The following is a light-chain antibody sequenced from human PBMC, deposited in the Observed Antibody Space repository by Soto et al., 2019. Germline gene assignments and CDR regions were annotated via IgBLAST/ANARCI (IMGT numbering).Light chain of an antibody. V-gene: IGKV1-39*01. CDR1: QTISTY. CDR2: AAS. J-gene: IGKJ1*01. CDR3: QQSYRTPPT. Sequence: DIQMTQSPSSLSASIGDTVTITCRASQTISTYLNWYGQKPGKAPSLLIYAASTLQTGVPSRFSGSGSGTVFTLTISSLQPEDFATFYCQQSYRTPPTFGQGTKVDIK.